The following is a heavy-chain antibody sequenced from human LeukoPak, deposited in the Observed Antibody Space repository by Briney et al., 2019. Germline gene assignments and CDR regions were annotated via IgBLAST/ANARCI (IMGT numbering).Heavy chain of an antibody. CDR1: GGSISSGYY. CDR3: ALGYYYGSGSFDY. V-gene: IGHV4-38-2*02. J-gene: IGHJ4*02. CDR2: IYHSGST. Sequence: SETLSLTCTVSGGSISSGYYWGWIRQPPGKGLEWIGSIYHSGSTYYNPSLKSRVTISVDTSKNQFSLKLSSVTAADTAVYYCALGYYYGSGSFDYWGQGTLVTVSS. D-gene: IGHD3-10*01.